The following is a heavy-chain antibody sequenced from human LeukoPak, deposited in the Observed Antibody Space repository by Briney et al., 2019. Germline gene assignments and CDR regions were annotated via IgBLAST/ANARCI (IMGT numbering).Heavy chain of an antibody. D-gene: IGHD6-19*01. CDR1: GFMFSSSA. V-gene: IGHV3-64D*09. Sequence: PGGSLRLSCSASGFMFSSSAMHWVRHAPGMGLEYVSGINDYGDTTHYGDSVRGRVTISRDDSKNTVYLQMSSVRAEDTALYYCVEDLSGWYSFESWGQGTLVTVSS. CDR2: INDYGDTT. J-gene: IGHJ4*02. CDR3: VEDLSGWYSFES.